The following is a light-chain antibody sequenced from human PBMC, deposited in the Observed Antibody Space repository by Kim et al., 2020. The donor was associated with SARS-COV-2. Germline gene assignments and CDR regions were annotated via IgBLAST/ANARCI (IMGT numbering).Light chain of an antibody. J-gene: IGKJ3*01. CDR2: DAS. CDR1: QSVSGNY. Sequence: YPGARATLCCSTSQSVSGNYVAWYQQKPGQTPRLLIYDASSRATGIPDRFSGSGSGTDFTLTISRLEPEDFVVYYCQQFATSPRTFGHGTKVDIK. V-gene: IGKV3-20*01. CDR3: QQFATSPRT.